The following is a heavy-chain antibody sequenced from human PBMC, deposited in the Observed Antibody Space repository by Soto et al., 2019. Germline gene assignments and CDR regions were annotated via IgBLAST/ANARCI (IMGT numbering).Heavy chain of an antibody. CDR3: ASTPYIWGSYRSWYFDY. J-gene: IGHJ4*02. Sequence: SETLSLTCTVSGGSISSSSYYWGWIRQPPGKGLEWIGSIYYSGSTYYNPSLKSRVTISVDTSKNQFSLKLSSVTAADTAVYYCASTPYIWGSYRSWYFDYWGQGTLVTVSS. V-gene: IGHV4-39*01. D-gene: IGHD3-16*02. CDR2: IYYSGST. CDR1: GGSISSSSYY.